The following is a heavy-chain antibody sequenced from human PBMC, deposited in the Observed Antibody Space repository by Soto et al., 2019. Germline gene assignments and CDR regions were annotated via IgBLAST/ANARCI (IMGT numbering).Heavy chain of an antibody. D-gene: IGHD3-3*01. J-gene: IGHJ6*02. CDR2: ISYDGSNK. V-gene: IGHV3-30*18. CDR3: AKDPENYDFWSGYYTNYYYGMDV. Sequence: QVQLVESGGGVVQPGRSLRLSCAASGFTFSSYGMHWVRQAPGKGLEWVAVISYDGSNKYYADSVKGRFTISRDNSKTPLYLQMTRLRAEDAAVYYCAKDPENYDFWSGYYTNYYYGMDVWGQGTTVTVSS. CDR1: GFTFSSYG.